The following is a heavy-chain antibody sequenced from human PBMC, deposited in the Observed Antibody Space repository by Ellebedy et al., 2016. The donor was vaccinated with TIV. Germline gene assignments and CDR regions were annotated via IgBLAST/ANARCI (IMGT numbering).Heavy chain of an antibody. CDR2: MDNSGNT. CDR3: AKSGSAGGWYHRWFDP. J-gene: IGHJ5*02. CDR1: GGSISSYS. Sequence: MPSETLSLTCTVSGGSISSYSWNWIRQPPGKGLEWIGYMDNSGNTTYSPSLKSRVTISADTSKNQFSLNLTSVTAADTAVYYCAKSGSAGGWYHRWFDPWGQGTLVTVSS. D-gene: IGHD6-19*01. V-gene: IGHV4-59*01.